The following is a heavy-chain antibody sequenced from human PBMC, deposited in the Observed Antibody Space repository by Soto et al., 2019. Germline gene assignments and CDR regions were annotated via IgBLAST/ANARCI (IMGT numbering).Heavy chain of an antibody. V-gene: IGHV1-69*13. Sequence: GASVKVSCKASGGTFSSYAISWVRQAPGQGLEWMGGIIPIFGTANYAQKFQGRVTITADESTSTAYMEMSSLRSEDTAVYYCAAWERITIFGVVIPPGYYGMDVWGQGTTVTVSS. D-gene: IGHD3-3*01. CDR2: IIPIFGTA. J-gene: IGHJ6*02. CDR1: GGTFSSYA. CDR3: AAWERITIFGVVIPPGYYGMDV.